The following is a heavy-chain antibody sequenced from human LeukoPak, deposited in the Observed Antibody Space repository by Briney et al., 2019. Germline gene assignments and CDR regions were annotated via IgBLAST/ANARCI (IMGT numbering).Heavy chain of an antibody. Sequence: AGGSLRLSCAASGFTFSNYWMHRVRQAPGKGLVWVARITSDGIDTSYADSVKGRFTISRDNAKNMLYLQMNSLRAEDTAVYYCARRDCGGDCQGHWGQGTLVTVSS. CDR1: GFTFSNYW. V-gene: IGHV3-74*01. CDR3: ARRDCGGDCQGH. J-gene: IGHJ4*02. CDR2: ITSDGIDT. D-gene: IGHD2-21*01.